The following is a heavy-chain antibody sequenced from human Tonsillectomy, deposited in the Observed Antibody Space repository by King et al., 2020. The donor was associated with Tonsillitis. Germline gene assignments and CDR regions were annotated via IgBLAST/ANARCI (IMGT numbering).Heavy chain of an antibody. J-gene: IGHJ5*02. Sequence: TLKESGPALVIPTQTLTLTCTFSGFSLSTSGVGVGWIRQPPGKALEWLAFIYWNDDKRYSPSLKSRLTITKDTSKNQVVLTMTNMDPVDTATYYCAHRPPPRGSYDILTGYYNEYNWFDPWGQGTLVTVSS. CDR3: AHRPPPRGSYDILTGYYNEYNWFDP. D-gene: IGHD3-9*01. CDR1: GFSLSTSGVG. V-gene: IGHV2-5*01. CDR2: IYWNDDK.